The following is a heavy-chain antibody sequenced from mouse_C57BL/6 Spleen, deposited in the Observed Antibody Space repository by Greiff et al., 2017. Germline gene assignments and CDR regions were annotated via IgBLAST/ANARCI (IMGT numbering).Heavy chain of an antibody. D-gene: IGHD3-2*02. Sequence: LVESGGGLVKPGGSLKLSCAASGFTFSSYTMSWVRQTPETRLEWVATISGGGGNNYYPDSVKGRCTISRDKAKNTLYLQMSSLRSEATALYYCARLDSAGYWFAYWGQGTLVTVSA. V-gene: IGHV5-9*01. CDR1: GFTFSSYT. J-gene: IGHJ3*01. CDR3: ARLDSAGYWFAY. CDR2: ISGGGGNN.